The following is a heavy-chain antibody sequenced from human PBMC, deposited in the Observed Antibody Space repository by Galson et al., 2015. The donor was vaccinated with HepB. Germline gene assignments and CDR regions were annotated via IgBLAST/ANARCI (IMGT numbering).Heavy chain of an antibody. Sequence: SVKVSCKASGYTFSSYSITWVRQAPGQGLEWMGSISPYNRHTNYAQNFQDRVTMTTDTSTSTAYMELRRLRSDDTAVYYCARGGYVLMVGAYQNNWFDSWGQETLVTVSS. CDR1: GYTFSSYS. V-gene: IGHV1-18*01. CDR3: ARGGYVLMVGAYQNNWFDS. J-gene: IGHJ5*01. D-gene: IGHD2-8*01. CDR2: ISPYNRHT.